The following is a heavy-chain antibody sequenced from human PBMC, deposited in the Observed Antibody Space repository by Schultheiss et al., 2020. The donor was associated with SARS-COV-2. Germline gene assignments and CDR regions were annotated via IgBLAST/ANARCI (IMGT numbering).Heavy chain of an antibody. CDR1: GFTFSSCN. CDR3: ARTAHMDV. J-gene: IGHJ6*03. CDR2: IKGDGSET. D-gene: IGHD2-21*02. V-gene: IGHV3-7*03. Sequence: GGSLRLSCGASGFTFSSCNMNWVRQAPGKGLEWVATIKGDGSETYYVDSVKGRFTISRDNSKNTLYLQMNSLRAEDTAMYYCARTAHMDVWGKGTTVTVSS.